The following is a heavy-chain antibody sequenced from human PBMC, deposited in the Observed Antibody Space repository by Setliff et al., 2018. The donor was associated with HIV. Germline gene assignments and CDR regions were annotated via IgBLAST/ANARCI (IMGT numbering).Heavy chain of an antibody. CDR1: GGTFGSYA. CDR3: ARGQGVHFWVNDAFDI. D-gene: IGHD3-10*01. V-gene: IGHV1-69*06. CDR2: IIPIFETT. Sequence: SVKVSCKASGGTFGSYAISWVRQAPGQGREWLGGIIPIFETTNYARKFQGRVTITADKSTSTIYMELSSLRSDDTAVYYCARGQGVHFWVNDAFDIWGQGTMVTVSS. J-gene: IGHJ3*02.